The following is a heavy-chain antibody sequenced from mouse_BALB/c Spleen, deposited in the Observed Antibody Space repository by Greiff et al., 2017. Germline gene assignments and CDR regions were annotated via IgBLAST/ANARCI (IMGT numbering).Heavy chain of an antibody. CDR2: ISYSGST. V-gene: IGHV3-2*02. CDR3: ARGGRQRANYAMDY. Sequence: EVKLVESGPGLVKPSQSLSLTCTVTGYSITSDYAWNWIRQFPGNKLEWMGYISYSGSTSYNPSLKSRISITRDTSKNQFFLQLNSVTTEDTATYYCARGGRQRANYAMDYWGQGTSVTVSS. D-gene: IGHD3-3*01. J-gene: IGHJ4*01. CDR1: GYSITSDYA.